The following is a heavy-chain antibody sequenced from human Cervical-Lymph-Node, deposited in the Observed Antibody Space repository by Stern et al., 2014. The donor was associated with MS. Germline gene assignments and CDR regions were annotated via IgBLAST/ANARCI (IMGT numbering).Heavy chain of an antibody. CDR1: GFTFRSYG. J-gene: IGHJ4*02. V-gene: IGHV3-30*18. CDR2: IAYDGRNK. Sequence: VQLVESGGGVVQPGRSLRLSCAASGFTFRSYGMPWVRQATGKGLEWVAIIAYDGRNKHYTDSVKGRFTISRDNSKNTLYLQMTSLRAEDTAVYYCAKDLTAVALYLEYWGQGAVVTVSS. D-gene: IGHD6-13*01. CDR3: AKDLTAVALYLEY.